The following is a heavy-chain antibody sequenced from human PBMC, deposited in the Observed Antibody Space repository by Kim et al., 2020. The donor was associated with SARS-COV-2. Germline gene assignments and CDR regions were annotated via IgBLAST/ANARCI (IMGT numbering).Heavy chain of an antibody. Sequence: ADAVKGRFTISRDNSENTLYLQMNSLRAEDTAVYYCAAIAVAGTNWYFDLWGRGTLVTVSS. V-gene: IGHV3-23*01. D-gene: IGHD6-19*01. J-gene: IGHJ2*01. CDR3: AAIAVAGTNWYFDL.